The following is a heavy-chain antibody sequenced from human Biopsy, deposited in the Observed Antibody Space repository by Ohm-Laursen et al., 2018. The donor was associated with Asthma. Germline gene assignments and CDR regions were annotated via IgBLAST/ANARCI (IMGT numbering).Heavy chain of an antibody. D-gene: IGHD2-15*01. J-gene: IGHJ4*02. CDR2: ISGSGGST. V-gene: IGHV3-23*01. CDR1: GFTFSSYA. CDR3: AKAREDIVVVVAVSDS. Sequence: SLRLSCAASGFTFSSYAMSWVRQPPGKGLEWVSTISGSGGSTYCADSVKGRFTISRDNSKNTLHLQMNSLRAEDTAVYYCAKAREDIVVVVAVSDSWGQGTLVTVSS.